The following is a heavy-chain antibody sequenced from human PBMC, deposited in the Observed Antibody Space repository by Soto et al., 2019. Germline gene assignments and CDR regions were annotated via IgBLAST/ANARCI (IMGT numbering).Heavy chain of an antibody. CDR2: ISYYGSNK. V-gene: IGHV3-30*18. CDR1: GFTFSSYG. D-gene: IGHD4-17*01. J-gene: IGHJ4*02. CDR3: ANQYGEYDYFDY. Sequence: GSLLLSCSASGFTFSSYGMHWVRQAPGKGLEWVAVISYYGSNKYYADSVKGRFTISRDNSKNTLYLQMNSLRAEATAVYYCANQYGEYDYFDYWGQGTLVTVSS.